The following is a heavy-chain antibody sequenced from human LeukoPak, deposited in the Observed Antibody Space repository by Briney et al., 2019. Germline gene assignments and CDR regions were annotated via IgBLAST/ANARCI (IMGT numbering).Heavy chain of an antibody. CDR2: INHSGST. CDR3: ARARSVYSSGWTPYYYYGMDV. CDR1: GGSFSGYY. Sequence: SETLSLTCAVYGGSFSGYYWSWIRQPPGKGLEWIGEINHSGSTNYNPSLKSRVTISVDTSKDQFSLKLSSVTAAATAVYYCARARSVYSSGWTPYYYYGMDVWGQGTTVTVSS. D-gene: IGHD6-19*01. V-gene: IGHV4-34*01. J-gene: IGHJ6*02.